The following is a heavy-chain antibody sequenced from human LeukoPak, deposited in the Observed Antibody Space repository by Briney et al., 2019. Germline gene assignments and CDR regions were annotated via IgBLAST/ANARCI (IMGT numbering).Heavy chain of an antibody. V-gene: IGHV4-59*12. CDR1: GGSISSYH. J-gene: IGHJ4*02. CDR3: ARGLAYYYGSGSPRRFDY. D-gene: IGHD3-10*01. Sequence: PSETLSLTCTVSGGSISSYHWSWIRQPPGKGLEWIGYIYYSGSTNYNPSLKSRVTISVDTSKNQFSLKLSSVTAADTAVYYCARGLAYYYGSGSPRRFDYWGQGTLVTVSS. CDR2: IYYSGST.